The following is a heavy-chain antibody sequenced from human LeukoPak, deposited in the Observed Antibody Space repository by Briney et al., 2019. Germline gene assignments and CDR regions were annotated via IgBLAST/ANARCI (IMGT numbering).Heavy chain of an antibody. D-gene: IGHD1-26*01. Sequence: EGSLRLSCAASGFTFSNAWMSWVRQAPGKGLEWVGRIKSKTDGGTTDYAAPVKGRFTISRDDSKNTLYLQMNSLKTEDTAVYYCTTDPSGSYFLDYWGQGTLVTVSS. CDR3: TTDPSGSYFLDY. J-gene: IGHJ4*02. CDR2: IKSKTDGGTT. V-gene: IGHV3-15*01. CDR1: GFTFSNAW.